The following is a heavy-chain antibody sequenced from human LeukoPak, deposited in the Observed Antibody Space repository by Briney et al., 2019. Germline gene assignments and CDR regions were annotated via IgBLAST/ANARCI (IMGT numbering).Heavy chain of an antibody. V-gene: IGHV3-9*01. CDR2: ISWNSGSI. D-gene: IGHD3-10*01. J-gene: IGHJ6*02. Sequence: GGSLRLSCAAAGFTFDDYAMHWVRHAPGKGLEWVSGISWNSGSIVYADSVKGRFTISRDNAKNSLYLQMNSLSAADTALYYCAMGFGELLRNGMDVWGQGTTVTVSS. CDR3: AMGFGELLRNGMDV. CDR1: GFTFDDYA.